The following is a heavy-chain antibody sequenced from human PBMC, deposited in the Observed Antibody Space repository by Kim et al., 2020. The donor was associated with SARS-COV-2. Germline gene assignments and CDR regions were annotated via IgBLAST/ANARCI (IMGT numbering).Heavy chain of an antibody. Sequence: GGSLRLSCTASGFTFGDYAMSWFRQAPGKGLEWVGFIRSKAYGGTTEYAASVKGRFTISRDDSKSIAYLQMNSLKTEDTAVYYCTRWYNWNYGNYYGMDVWGQGTTVTVSS. CDR1: GFTFGDYA. CDR3: TRWYNWNYGNYYGMDV. V-gene: IGHV3-49*03. D-gene: IGHD1-7*01. J-gene: IGHJ6*02. CDR2: IRSKAYGGTT.